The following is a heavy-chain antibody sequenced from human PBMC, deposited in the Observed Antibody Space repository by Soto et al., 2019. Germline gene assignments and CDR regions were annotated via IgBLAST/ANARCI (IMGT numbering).Heavy chain of an antibody. V-gene: IGHV3-74*01. J-gene: IGHJ6*02. Sequence: EVQLVESGGGLVQPGGSLRLSCRDSGFTFSGDWMHWVRQAPGKGLDWVSRIDPYDTGISYADSVKGRFTIFRDNAKSTLYLQMNSLRPEDTAVYYCARDQYTVYGVVIRGSAMDVWGRGTTVTVSS. D-gene: IGHD3-3*01. CDR2: IDPYDTGI. CDR1: GFTFSGDW. CDR3: ARDQYTVYGVVIRGSAMDV.